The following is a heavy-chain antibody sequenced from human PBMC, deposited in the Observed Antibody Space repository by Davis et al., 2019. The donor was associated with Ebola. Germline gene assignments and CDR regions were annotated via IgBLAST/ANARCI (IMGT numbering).Heavy chain of an antibody. Sequence: ESLKISCAAPGFTFSSYWMHWVRQAPGKGLVWVSRINSDGSSTSYADSVKGRFTISRDNAKNTLYLQMNSLRAEDTAVYYCARGYCTGGVCYVHYYYGMDVWGQGTTVTVSS. CDR2: INSDGSST. J-gene: IGHJ6*02. D-gene: IGHD2-8*02. CDR3: ARGYCTGGVCYVHYYYGMDV. V-gene: IGHV3-74*01. CDR1: GFTFSSYW.